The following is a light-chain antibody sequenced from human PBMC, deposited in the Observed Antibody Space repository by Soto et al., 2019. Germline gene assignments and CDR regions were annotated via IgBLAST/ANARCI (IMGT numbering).Light chain of an antibody. CDR3: QKYSSVPV. Sequence: DIQMTQSPTSLSASVGDRVTITCRASQGIRNFVAWYQQKPGKAPKLLIYAASTLQSGVPSRFSGSGSGTDFPLTINSLQPEDVATYSCQKYSSVPVFCPGTKSGNQT. V-gene: IGKV1-27*01. CDR2: AAS. CDR1: QGIRNF. J-gene: IGKJ3*01.